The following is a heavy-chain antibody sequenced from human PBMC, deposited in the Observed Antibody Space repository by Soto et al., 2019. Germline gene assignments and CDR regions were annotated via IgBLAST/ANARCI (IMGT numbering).Heavy chain of an antibody. CDR1: GGTFSSYA. CDR2: IIPIFGTA. J-gene: IGHJ5*02. D-gene: IGHD3-22*01. CDR3: ARGYYDSSGYYHWFDP. V-gene: IGHV1-69*13. Sequence: GASVKVSCKASGGTFSSYAISWVRQAPGQGLEWMGGIIPIFGTANYAQKFQGRVTITADESTSTAYMELSSLRSEDTAVYYCARGYYDSSGYYHWFDPWGQGTLVTVSS.